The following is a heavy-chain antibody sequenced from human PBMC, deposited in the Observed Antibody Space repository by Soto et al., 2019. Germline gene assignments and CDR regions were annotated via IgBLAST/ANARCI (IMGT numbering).Heavy chain of an antibody. J-gene: IGHJ6*02. CDR2: ISSSSSYI. CDR1: GFTFSSYS. CDR3: AREGGDFWSGYCYYGMDV. Sequence: EVQLVESGGGLVKPGGSLRLSCAASGFTFSSYSMNWVRQAPGKGLAWVSSISSSSSYIYYADSVKGRFTISRDNAKNSLYLQMNSLRAEDTAVYYCAREGGDFWSGYCYYGMDVWGQGTTVTVSS. D-gene: IGHD3-3*01. V-gene: IGHV3-21*01.